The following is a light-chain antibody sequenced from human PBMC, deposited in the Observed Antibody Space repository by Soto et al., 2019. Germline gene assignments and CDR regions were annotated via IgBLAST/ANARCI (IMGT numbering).Light chain of an antibody. CDR3: CSYAGSSPWV. J-gene: IGLJ7*01. CDR2: EGS. V-gene: IGLV2-23*01. Sequence: QSALTQPASVSGSPGQSITISCTGTSSDVGSYNIVSWYQQHPGKAPKLMIYEGSKRPSGVSNRFSGSKSGNTASLTISGLQAEDEADYYCCSYAGSSPWVFGGGTQLTVL. CDR1: SSDVGSYNI.